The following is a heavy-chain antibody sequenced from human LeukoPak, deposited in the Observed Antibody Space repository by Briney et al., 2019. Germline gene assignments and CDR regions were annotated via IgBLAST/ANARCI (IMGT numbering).Heavy chain of an antibody. V-gene: IGHV4-34*01. CDR1: GGSFSGYY. CDR2: INHSGST. J-gene: IGHJ4*02. Sequence: PSETLSLTCAVYGGSFSGYYWSWIRQPPGKGLEWIGEINHSGSTNYNPSLKSRVTISVDTSKNQFSLKLSSVTAADTAVYYCARDATIFGVVILFDYWGQGTLVTVSS. CDR3: ARDATIFGVVILFDY. D-gene: IGHD3-3*01.